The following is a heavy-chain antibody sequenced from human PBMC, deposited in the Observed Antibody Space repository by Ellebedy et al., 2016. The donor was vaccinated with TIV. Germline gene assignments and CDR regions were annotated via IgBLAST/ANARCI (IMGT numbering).Heavy chain of an antibody. D-gene: IGHD3-9*01. CDR2: ISFDGRAV. CDR1: GFTFSSST. J-gene: IGHJ2*01. CDR3: ATLRGYDILTGYLPRYFDL. Sequence: GGSLRLXCAASGFTFSSSTMHWVRQAPGWGLDWVAGISFDGRAVYYADSVKGRFTISRDNSKNTLYLQMNSLRAEDTAVYYCATLRGYDILTGYLPRYFDLWGRGTLVTVSS. V-gene: IGHV3-30*04.